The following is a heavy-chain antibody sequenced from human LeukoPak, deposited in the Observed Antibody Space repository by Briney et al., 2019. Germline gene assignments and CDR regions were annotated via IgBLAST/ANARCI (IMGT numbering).Heavy chain of an antibody. D-gene: IGHD3-10*01. V-gene: IGHV4-39*07. J-gene: IGHJ4*02. Sequence: PSETLSLTCTVSGGSITSTSYYWGWIRQPPGKGLEWIGSIYYSGSTYYNPSLKSRVTISVDTSKNQFSLKLSSVTAADTAVYYCARANGSGYYFDYWGQGTLVTVSS. CDR2: IYYSGST. CDR3: ARANGSGYYFDY. CDR1: GGSITSTSYY.